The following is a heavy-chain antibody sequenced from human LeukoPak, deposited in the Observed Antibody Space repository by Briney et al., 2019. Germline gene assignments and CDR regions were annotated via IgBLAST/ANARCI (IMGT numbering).Heavy chain of an antibody. Sequence: ASETLSLTCTVSGGSISRSPYYWGWIRQLPGKGLEWIGNIYYSESTYYNPSLKTRVTISVDTSKNQFSLKLTSVTAADTAVYYCARHASVDGNWPRPLDYWGQGSLVTVSS. J-gene: IGHJ4*02. CDR3: ARHASVDGNWPRPLDY. V-gene: IGHV4-39*01. D-gene: IGHD6-19*01. CDR1: GGSISRSPYY. CDR2: IYYSEST.